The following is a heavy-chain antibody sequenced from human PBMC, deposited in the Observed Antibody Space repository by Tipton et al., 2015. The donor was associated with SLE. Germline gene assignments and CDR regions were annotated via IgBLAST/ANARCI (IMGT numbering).Heavy chain of an antibody. CDR2: IYYSGST. Sequence: PGLVKPSETLSLTCTVSGGSISSYYWSWIRQPPGKGLEWIGYIYYSGSTNHNPSLKSRVTISVDTSKDQFSLKLSSVTAADTAVYYCAKGVRYSPPDYWGQGTLVTVSS. J-gene: IGHJ4*02. CDR1: GGSISSYY. CDR3: AKGVRYSPPDY. V-gene: IGHV4-59*12. D-gene: IGHD3-9*01.